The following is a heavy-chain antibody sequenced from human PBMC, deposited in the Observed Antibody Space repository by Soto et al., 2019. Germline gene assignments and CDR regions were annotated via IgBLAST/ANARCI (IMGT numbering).Heavy chain of an antibody. CDR1: GFTFSSYE. Sequence: GGSLRLSCAASGFTFSSYEMSWVRQAPGKGLEWVSYISSSGSTIYYADSVKGRFTISRDNAKNSLYLQMNSLRAEDTAVYYCARALGHYYYYDMDVWGQGTTVTVSS. V-gene: IGHV3-48*03. D-gene: IGHD7-27*01. CDR2: ISSSGSTI. CDR3: ARALGHYYYYDMDV. J-gene: IGHJ6*02.